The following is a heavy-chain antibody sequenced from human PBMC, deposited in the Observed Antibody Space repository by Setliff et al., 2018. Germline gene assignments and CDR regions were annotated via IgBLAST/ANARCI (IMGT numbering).Heavy chain of an antibody. J-gene: IGHJ3*02. CDR3: ARDNYYDSTQDAFDI. CDR1: GFTFRSYS. CDR2: TSSSGSYT. V-gene: IGHV3-21*06. Sequence: GGSLRLSCAASGFTFRSYSMTWVRQAPGKGLEWVSGTSSSGSYTYYAASVKGRFTISRDNANNSLFLQMDTLRPEDTAVYYCARDNYYDSTQDAFDIWGQGTMVTVSS. D-gene: IGHD3-22*01.